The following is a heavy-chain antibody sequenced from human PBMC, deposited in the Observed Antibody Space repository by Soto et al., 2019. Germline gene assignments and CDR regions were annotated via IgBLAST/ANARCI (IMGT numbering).Heavy chain of an antibody. J-gene: IGHJ4*02. V-gene: IGHV1-18*01. CDR1: GYTFTNYG. CDR3: ARERQWAPLIY. CDR2: VSGYNRNT. Sequence: QVQLVQSGGEVKMPGASVKLTCKASGYTFTNYGLTWVRQVPGQGLEWIGWVSGYNRNTNYAQKFKDRVTMTTDPSTSTAFMELRSLRPGDTAIYFCARERQWAPLIYWGQGTLLTVSP. D-gene: IGHD6-19*01.